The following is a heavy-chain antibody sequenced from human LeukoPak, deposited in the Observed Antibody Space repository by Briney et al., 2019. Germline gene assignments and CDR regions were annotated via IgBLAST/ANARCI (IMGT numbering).Heavy chain of an antibody. CDR1: GFTFSDYY. V-gene: IGHV3-11*04. Sequence: GGSLRLSCAASGFTFSDYYMSWIRQAPGKGLEWVSYISSSGSTIYYADSVKGRFTISRDNAKNSLYLQMDSLRAEDTAVYYCARVHEGSSFYYYYYMDVWGKGTTVTVSS. CDR2: ISSSGSTI. D-gene: IGHD6-6*01. J-gene: IGHJ6*03. CDR3: ARVHEGSSFYYYYYMDV.